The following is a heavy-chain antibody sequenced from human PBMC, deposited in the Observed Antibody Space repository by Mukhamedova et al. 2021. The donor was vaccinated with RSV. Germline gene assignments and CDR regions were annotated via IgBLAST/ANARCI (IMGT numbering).Heavy chain of an antibody. J-gene: IGHJ4*02. D-gene: IGHD2-8*01. V-gene: IGHV3-33*01. CDR3: ARGDNGVCSGY. CDR2: SDGSNE. Sequence: SDGSNEYYADSVEGRFTISRDNAKNSLYLQMNSLRAEDTAVYYCARGDNGVCSGYWGQGTLVTVSS.